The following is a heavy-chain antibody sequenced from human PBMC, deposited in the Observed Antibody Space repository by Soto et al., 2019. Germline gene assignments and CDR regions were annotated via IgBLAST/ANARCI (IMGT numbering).Heavy chain of an antibody. V-gene: IGHV5-51*01. CDR3: AHARHGTTYFN. J-gene: IGHJ4*02. D-gene: IGHD1-1*01. CDR1: GYTLTNHW. CDR2: IYFANSDT. Sequence: GESLKISCEASGYTLTNHWIGWVRQMPGKGLEWMGLIYFANSDTKYSPSFQGQVTISADKSTSTAYLQWSSLRASDTATYHCAHARHGTTYFNWGQGTL.